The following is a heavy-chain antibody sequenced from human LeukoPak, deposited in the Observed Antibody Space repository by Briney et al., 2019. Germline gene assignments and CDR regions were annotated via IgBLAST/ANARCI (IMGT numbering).Heavy chain of an antibody. D-gene: IGHD5-24*01. Sequence: SETLSLTCTVSGDSISSYYWTWIRQPPGKGPEWNGYINYSGRTKYKPSLESRVTLSVDTSKTQFSLKLTSVTAADTAVYYCTRRRGDGYNSFDYWGQGTLVTVSS. CDR1: GDSISSYY. CDR2: INYSGRT. J-gene: IGHJ4*02. V-gene: IGHV4-59*01. CDR3: TRRRGDGYNSFDY.